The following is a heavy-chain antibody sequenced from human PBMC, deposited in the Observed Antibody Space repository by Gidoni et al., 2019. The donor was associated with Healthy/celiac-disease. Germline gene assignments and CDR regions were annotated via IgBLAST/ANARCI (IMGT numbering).Heavy chain of an antibody. CDR3: ARERVRRWFDP. V-gene: IGHV1-46*01. CDR2: INPSGGST. D-gene: IGHD3-22*01. Sequence: QVQLVQSGAEVKKPGASVKVSCKASGYTFTSYYMHWGRQAPGQGLEWMGIINPSGGSTSYAQKFQGRVTMTRDTSTSTVYMELSSLRSEDTAVYYCARERVRRWFDPWGQGTLVTVSS. CDR1: GYTFTSYY. J-gene: IGHJ5*02.